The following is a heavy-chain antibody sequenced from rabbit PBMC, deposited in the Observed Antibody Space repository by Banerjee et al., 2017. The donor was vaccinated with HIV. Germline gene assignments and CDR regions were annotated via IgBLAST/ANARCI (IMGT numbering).Heavy chain of an antibody. CDR1: GFDFSSYY. CDR2: IYGGSGST. V-gene: IGHV1S7*01. J-gene: IGHJ3*01. CDR3: ARGRYDAKSLLTRLDL. D-gene: IGHD4-2*01. Sequence: QLKETGGGLVQPGGSLTLSCKASGFDFSSYYMSWVRQAPGKGLEWIGIIYGGSGSTDYASWVNGRFTISSDNAQNTVDLQMNSLTAADTATYFCARGRYDAKSLLTRLDLWGPGTLVTVS.